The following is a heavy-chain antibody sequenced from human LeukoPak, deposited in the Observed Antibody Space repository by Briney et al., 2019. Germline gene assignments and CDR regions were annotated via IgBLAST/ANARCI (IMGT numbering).Heavy chain of an antibody. CDR2: TYYRSKWYN. Sequence: QTLSLTCAISGDSVSSNSAAWNWIRQSPSRGLEWLGRTYYRSKWYNDYAVSVKSRITINPDTSKNQLSLQLKSVTPEDTAVYYCARGGQGDGYSADDAFDIWGQGTLVTVSS. V-gene: IGHV6-1*01. J-gene: IGHJ3*02. CDR3: ARGGQGDGYSADDAFDI. D-gene: IGHD5-24*01. CDR1: GDSVSSNSAA.